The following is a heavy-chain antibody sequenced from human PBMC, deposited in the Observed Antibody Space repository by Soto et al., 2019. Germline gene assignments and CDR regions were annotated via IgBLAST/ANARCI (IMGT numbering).Heavy chain of an antibody. Sequence: QVQLVQSGAEVKRPGSSVKVSCKASGDTSAFYSINWVRQAPGLGLEWMGRINPILSMSNYAQRFQGRVTMTADKSTSTAYMVLNSLRSEDTGMYYCATSYGSGYRAFDYWGQGALVTVSS. CDR2: INPILSMS. CDR1: GDTSAFYS. J-gene: IGHJ4*02. V-gene: IGHV1-69*02. CDR3: ATSYGSGYRAFDY. D-gene: IGHD3-10*01.